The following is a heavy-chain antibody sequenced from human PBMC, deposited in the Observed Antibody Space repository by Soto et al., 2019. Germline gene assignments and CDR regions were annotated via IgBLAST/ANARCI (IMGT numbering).Heavy chain of an antibody. CDR3: ARDWGGNAGLHWYFDL. CDR1: WLNVSTNY. J-gene: IGHJ2*01. D-gene: IGHD3-16*01. Sequence: EVQLVESGGGLIQPGGSLRLSCAASWLNVSTNYMSWVRQAPGKGLEWVSVIYSGGDTSYAGSVKGRFAISRDHSKNTVFIQMNRLRVEDTAVYYCARDWGGNAGLHWYFDLWGRGTLVTVSS. CDR2: IYSGGDT. V-gene: IGHV3-53*01.